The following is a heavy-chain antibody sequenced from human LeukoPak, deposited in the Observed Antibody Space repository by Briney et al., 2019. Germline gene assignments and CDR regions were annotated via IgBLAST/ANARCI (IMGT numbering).Heavy chain of an antibody. CDR3: AKEWEAYCGGDCYPPLDY. CDR1: GFTFSSYG. J-gene: IGHJ4*02. Sequence: GRSLRLSCAASGFTFSSYGMHWVRQAPGKGLEWVAIIWYDGSNKYYADSVKGRFTISRDNSKNTLYLQMNSLRAEDTAVCYCAKEWEAYCGGDCYPPLDYWGQGTLVTVSS. D-gene: IGHD2-21*02. V-gene: IGHV3-33*06. CDR2: IWYDGSNK.